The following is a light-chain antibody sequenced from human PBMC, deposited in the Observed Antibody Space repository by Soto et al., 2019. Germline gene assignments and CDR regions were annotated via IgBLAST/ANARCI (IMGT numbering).Light chain of an antibody. Sequence: QSVLTQPASVSGSPGQSITISCTGTNSDVGDYNYVSWYRQHPGQAPELMIYDVFNRPSGVSNRFSGSKSGNTASLTISGVQVDDEADYYCRSYTSSSTLVFGGGTKLTVL. CDR1: NSDVGDYNY. V-gene: IGLV2-14*01. CDR3: RSYTSSSTLV. J-gene: IGLJ2*01. CDR2: DVF.